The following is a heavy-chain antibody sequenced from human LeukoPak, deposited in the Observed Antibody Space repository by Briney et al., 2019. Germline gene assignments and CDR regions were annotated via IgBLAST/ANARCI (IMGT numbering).Heavy chain of an antibody. CDR3: AKEVIGIPAAAH. V-gene: IGHV3-23*01. J-gene: IGHJ4*02. CDR1: GFTFSSYA. Sequence: GGSLRLSCAASGFTFSSYAMSWVRQAPGEGLEWVSAISGSGGSTYYADSVKGRFTISRDNSKNTLDLQLNSLRAEDTAVYYCAKEVIGIPAAAHWGQGTLVTVSS. CDR2: ISGSGGST. D-gene: IGHD6-13*01.